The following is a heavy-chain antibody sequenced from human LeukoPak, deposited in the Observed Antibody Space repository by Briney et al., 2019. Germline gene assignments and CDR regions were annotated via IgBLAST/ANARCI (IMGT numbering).Heavy chain of an antibody. CDR3: ARDRVVPAAIPYGMDV. V-gene: IGHV1-18*01. CDR1: GYTFTSYG. Sequence: ASVKVSCKSSGYTFTSYGISWVRQAPGQGLEWMGWISAYNGNTNYAQELQGRVTMTTDTSTSTAYMELRSLRSDDTAVYYCARDRVVPAAIPYGMDVWGQGTTVTVSS. CDR2: ISAYNGNT. J-gene: IGHJ6*02. D-gene: IGHD2-2*01.